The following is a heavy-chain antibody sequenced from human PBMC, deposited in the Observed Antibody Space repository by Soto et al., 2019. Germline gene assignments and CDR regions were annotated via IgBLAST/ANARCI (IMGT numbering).Heavy chain of an antibody. J-gene: IGHJ1*01. CDR2: INPYNGNT. Sequence: ASVKVSCKASGYTFTSYGISWVRQAPGQGLEWMAWINPYNGNTKYAEKFLGRVTVTTDTSTATAYMEVRSLTSDDTAVFYCERVGVGLAAPRVWPYSGQGTPVTVSS. D-gene: IGHD6-13*01. CDR1: GYTFTSYG. CDR3: ERVGVGLAAPRVWPY. V-gene: IGHV1-18*01.